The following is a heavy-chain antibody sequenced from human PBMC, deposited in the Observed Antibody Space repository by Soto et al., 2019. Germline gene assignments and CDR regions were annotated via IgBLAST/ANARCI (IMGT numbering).Heavy chain of an antibody. Sequence: GGSLRLSCTASGFTFGDYAMSWFRQAPGKGLEWVGFIRSKAYGGTTEYAASVKGRFTISRDESKSIGYLQMNSLKTEDTAVYYCTRSVAAAGNWGKFIVDYWGQGTLVTVSS. J-gene: IGHJ4*02. CDR3: TRSVAAAGNWGKFIVDY. D-gene: IGHD6-13*01. CDR2: IRSKAYGGTT. CDR1: GFTFGDYA. V-gene: IGHV3-49*03.